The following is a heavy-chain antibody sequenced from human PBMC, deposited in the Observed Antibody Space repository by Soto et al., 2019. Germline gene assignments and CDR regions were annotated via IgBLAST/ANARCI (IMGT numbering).Heavy chain of an antibody. CDR3: ATSVGAFGYRFFNIDV. V-gene: IGHV1-69*13. CDR1: GGTFSTSA. D-gene: IGHD5-12*01. J-gene: IGHJ6*02. Sequence: GASVKVSCKASGGTFSTSALTWVRQAPGQGLEWMGRIIPTYGVTYYAQKLQGRLTISADESTKTTYMELSSLTSDDTASYYCATSVGAFGYRFFNIDVWGQGTTVTVSS. CDR2: IIPTYGVT.